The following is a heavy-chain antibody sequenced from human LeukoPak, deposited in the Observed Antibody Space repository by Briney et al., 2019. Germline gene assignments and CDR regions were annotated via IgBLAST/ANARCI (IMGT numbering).Heavy chain of an antibody. CDR2: INHSGST. CDR3: ARGDYYNLHDY. V-gene: IGHV4-34*01. CDR1: GGSFSGYY. D-gene: IGHD1-1*01. Sequence: SETLPLTCAVYGGSFSGYYWSWIRQPPGKGLEWIGEINHSGSTNYNPSLKSRVTISVDTSKNQFSLKLSSVTAADTAVYYCARGDYYNLHDYWGQGTLVTVSS. J-gene: IGHJ4*02.